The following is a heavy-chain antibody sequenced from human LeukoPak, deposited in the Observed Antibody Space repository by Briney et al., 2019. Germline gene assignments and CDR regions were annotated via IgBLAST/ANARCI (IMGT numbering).Heavy chain of an antibody. CDR3: ARGADHGGNLNRYYYYYYMDV. D-gene: IGHD4-23*01. J-gene: IGHJ6*03. CDR2: ITPIFGTA. CDR1: GGTFSSYA. Sequence: SVKVSCKASGGTFSSYAISWVRQAPGQGLEWMGGITPIFGTANYAQKFQGRVTITADESTSTAYMELSSLRAEDTAVYYCARGADHGGNLNRYYYYYYMDVWGKGTTVTVSS. V-gene: IGHV1-69*13.